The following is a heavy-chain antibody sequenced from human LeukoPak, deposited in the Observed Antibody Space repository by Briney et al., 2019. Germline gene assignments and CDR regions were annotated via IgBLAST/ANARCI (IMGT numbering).Heavy chain of an antibody. J-gene: IGHJ4*02. V-gene: IGHV4-61*02. CDR1: GGSISSGSYY. D-gene: IGHD3-10*01. CDR2: IYTSGST. CDR3: ARWGMVRGVIIG. Sequence: PSETLSLTCTVSGGSISSGSYYWSWIRQPAGKGLEWIGRIYTSGSTNYNPSLKSRVTISVDTSKNQFSLKLSSVTAADTAVYYCARWGMVRGVIIGGGQGTLVTVSS.